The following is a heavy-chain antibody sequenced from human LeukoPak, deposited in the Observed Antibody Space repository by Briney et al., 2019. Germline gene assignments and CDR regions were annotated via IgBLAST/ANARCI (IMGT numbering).Heavy chain of an antibody. Sequence: GGSLRLSCAASGFTFSSYSMNWVRQAPGKGLEWVSSISSSSSYIYYADSVKGRFTISRDNAKNSLYLQMNRLRAEDTAVYYCARDQSGIAAGALSDWGQGTLVTVSS. J-gene: IGHJ4*02. V-gene: IGHV3-21*01. CDR3: ARDQSGIAAGALSD. D-gene: IGHD6-13*01. CDR1: GFTFSSYS. CDR2: ISSSSSYI.